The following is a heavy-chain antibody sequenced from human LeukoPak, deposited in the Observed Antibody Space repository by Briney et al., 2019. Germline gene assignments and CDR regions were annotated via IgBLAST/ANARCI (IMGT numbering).Heavy chain of an antibody. CDR1: GFTFNDYY. CDR3: TTVGHCSSTSCYDY. V-gene: IGHV3-15*01. J-gene: IGHJ4*02. CDR2: IKSKTDGGTT. Sequence: GGALRLSCAASGFTFNDYYMSWIRQAPGKGLEWVGRIKSKTDGGTTDYAAPVKGRFTISRDDSKNTLYLQMNSLKTEDTAVYYRTTVGHCSSTSCYDYWGQGTLVTVSS. D-gene: IGHD2-2*01.